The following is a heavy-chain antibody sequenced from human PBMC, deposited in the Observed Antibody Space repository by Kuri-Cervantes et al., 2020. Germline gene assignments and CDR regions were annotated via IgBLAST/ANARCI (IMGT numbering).Heavy chain of an antibody. J-gene: IGHJ6*02. Sequence: ASVKVSCKASGYTFTGYYMHWVRQAPGQGLEWMGWINPNSGGTNYAQKFQGRVTMTRDTSISTAYMELSRLRSDDTAVYYCARDPCSGGSCYPRYYYYGMDVWGQGTTVTVSS. CDR3: ARDPCSGGSCYPRYYYYGMDV. CDR2: INPNSGGT. D-gene: IGHD2-15*01. CDR1: GYTFTGYY. V-gene: IGHV1-2*02.